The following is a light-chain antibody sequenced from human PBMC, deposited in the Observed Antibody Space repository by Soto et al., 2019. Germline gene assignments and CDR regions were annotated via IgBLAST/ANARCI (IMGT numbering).Light chain of an antibody. CDR3: SSWTTSSTLV. CDR1: SRDIGTYDY. J-gene: IGLJ2*01. V-gene: IGLV2-14*01. Sequence: QSVLTQPASVSGSPGQLITISCTGTSRDIGTYDYVSWYQQHPGKAPKLMIYDVNNRPSGVSNRFSGSKSGNTASLTISGLQAEDEADYYCSSWTTSSTLVFGGGTQLTVL. CDR2: DVN.